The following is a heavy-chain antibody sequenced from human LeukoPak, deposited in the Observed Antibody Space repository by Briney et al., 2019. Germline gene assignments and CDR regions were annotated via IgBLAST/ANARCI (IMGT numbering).Heavy chain of an antibody. V-gene: IGHV1-2*02. CDR3: AKEAHGSGTYYSDY. D-gene: IGHD3-10*01. J-gene: IGHJ4*02. CDR1: GYTFTGYY. CDR2: MNPNSGGT. Sequence: GASVKVSCKASGYTFTGYYMHWVRQAPGQGLEWMGWMNPNSGGTNYAQKFQGRVTMTRDTSISTAYMELSRLRSDDTAVYYCAKEAHGSGTYYSDYWGQGTLVTVSS.